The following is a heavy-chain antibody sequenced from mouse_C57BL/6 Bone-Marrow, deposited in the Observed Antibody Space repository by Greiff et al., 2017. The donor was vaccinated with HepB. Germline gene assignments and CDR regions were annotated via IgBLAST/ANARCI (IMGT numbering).Heavy chain of an antibody. CDR2: IDPSDSET. CDR3: ARRGYGYAWFAY. Sequence: QVQLQQPGAELVRPGSSVKLSCKASGYTFTSYWMHWVKQRPIQGLEWIGNIDPSDSETNYNQKFKDKATLTVDKSSSTAYMQLSSLTSEDSAVYYCARRGYGYAWFAYWGQGTLVTVSA. CDR1: GYTFTSYW. V-gene: IGHV1-52*01. D-gene: IGHD2-2*01. J-gene: IGHJ3*01.